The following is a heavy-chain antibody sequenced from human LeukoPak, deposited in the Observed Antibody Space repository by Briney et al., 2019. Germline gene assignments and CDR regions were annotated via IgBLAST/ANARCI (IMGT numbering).Heavy chain of an antibody. CDR1: GGSISSSSYY. J-gene: IGHJ4*02. V-gene: IGHV4-39*01. CDR2: IYYSGST. CDR3: ARLNSLGYSSGWYPDY. D-gene: IGHD6-19*01. Sequence: SETLSLTCTVSGGSISSSSYYRGWIRQPPGKGLEWIGSIYYSGSTYYNPSLKSRVTISVDTSKNQFSLKLSSVTAADTAVYYCARLNSLGYSSGWYPDYWGQGTLVTVSS.